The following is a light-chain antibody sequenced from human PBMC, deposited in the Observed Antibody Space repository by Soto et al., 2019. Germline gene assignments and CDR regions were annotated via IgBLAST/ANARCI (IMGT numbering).Light chain of an antibody. CDR3: QHYGSSPPFT. CDR1: ESINSRR. V-gene: IGKV3-20*01. Sequence: EIVLTQSPGTLSLSPGERATLSCRASESINSRRLAWYQQKPGQAPRLLIYGASSRASGIADRFSGSGSGTDFTLTISRLEPEDFAVNYCQHYGSSPPFTFAPGTKVDIK. CDR2: GAS. J-gene: IGKJ3*01.